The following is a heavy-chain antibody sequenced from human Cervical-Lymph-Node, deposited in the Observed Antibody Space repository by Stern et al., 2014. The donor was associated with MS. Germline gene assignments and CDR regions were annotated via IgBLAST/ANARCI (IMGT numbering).Heavy chain of an antibody. J-gene: IGHJ5*02. CDR2: IFPVCGTP. V-gene: IGHV1-69*01. Sequence: QVQLMESGAEVTKPWSSVKVSCKASGGTFSKFPSSWVRQAPGQGLEWVGGIFPVCGTPTYAQEFRGRVTITADVSTSTVYMELSSLRSDDTAVYYCALSSETSDRWYSLGYDLWGQGTLVTVSS. D-gene: IGHD6-13*01. CDR3: ALSSETSDRWYSLGYDL. CDR1: GGTFSKFP.